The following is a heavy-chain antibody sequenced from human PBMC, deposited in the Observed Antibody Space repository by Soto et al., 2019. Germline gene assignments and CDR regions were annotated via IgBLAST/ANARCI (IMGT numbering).Heavy chain of an antibody. CDR2: ISAYNGNT. CDR3: ARDIGKRIVPANWFDT. D-gene: IGHD6-6*01. CDR1: GYTFTSYG. J-gene: IGHJ5*02. V-gene: IGHV1-18*01. Sequence: ASVKVSCKASGYTFTSYGISWVRQAPGQGLEWMGWISAYNGNTNYAQKLQGRVTMTTDTSTSTAYMELRSLRSDDTAVYYCARDIGKRIVPANWFDTWGQGTLVTVSS.